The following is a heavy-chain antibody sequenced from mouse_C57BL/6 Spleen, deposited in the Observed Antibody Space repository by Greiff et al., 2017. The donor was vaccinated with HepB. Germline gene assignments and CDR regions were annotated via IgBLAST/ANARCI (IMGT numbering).Heavy chain of an antibody. J-gene: IGHJ1*03. CDR3: TRPSDGSRVNWYFDV. Sequence: QVQLQQPGAELVKPGASVKMSCKASGYTFTSYWITWVKQRPGQGLEWIGDIYPGSGSTNYNEKFKSKATLTVDTSSSTAYMQLSSLTSEDSAVYYCTRPSDGSRVNWYFDVWGTGTTVTVSS. CDR2: IYPGSGST. CDR1: GYTFTSYW. D-gene: IGHD1-1*01. V-gene: IGHV1-55*01.